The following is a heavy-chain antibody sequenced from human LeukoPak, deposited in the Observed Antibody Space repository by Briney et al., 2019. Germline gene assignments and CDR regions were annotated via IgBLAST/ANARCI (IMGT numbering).Heavy chain of an antibody. Sequence: SETLSLTCTVSGGSISSSSYYWGWIRQPPGKGLEWIGSIYYSGSTYYNPSLKSRVTISVDTSKNQFSLKLSSVTAADTAVYYCARHFDRDGYKSNAFDIWGQGTMVTVSS. V-gene: IGHV4-39*01. D-gene: IGHD5-24*01. J-gene: IGHJ3*02. CDR3: ARHFDRDGYKSNAFDI. CDR2: IYYSGST. CDR1: GGSISSSSYY.